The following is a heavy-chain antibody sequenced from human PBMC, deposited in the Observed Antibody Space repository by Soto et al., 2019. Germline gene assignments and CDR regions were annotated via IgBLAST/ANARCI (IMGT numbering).Heavy chain of an antibody. Sequence: EVQLVESGGGLVQPGGSLRLSCAASGFTFSSYWMSWVPQAPGKGVEGVANIKQDGREKYYVDSVKGRFTISRDNAKNSLYLQMNSLRAEDTAVYYCARESKGWLYPYWGQGTLVTVSS. CDR3: ARESKGWLYPY. V-gene: IGHV3-7*01. CDR1: GFTFSSYW. J-gene: IGHJ4*02. CDR2: IKQDGREK. D-gene: IGHD3-16*02.